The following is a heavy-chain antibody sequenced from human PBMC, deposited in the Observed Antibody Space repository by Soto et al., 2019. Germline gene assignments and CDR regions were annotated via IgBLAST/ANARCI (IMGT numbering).Heavy chain of an antibody. CDR1: GSYFSAYA. D-gene: IGHD3-16*01. V-gene: IGHV3-23*01. Sequence: ESVGGLVQIGGSLRLSCAASGSYFSAYAMNWVRQAPGKGLEWVSAISRSGDITYYADSVTGRFSISRDNSKNTLYLQMNSLRAEDTAVYYCAKGGFWVHYGMDVWGQGTTVTVSS. CDR2: ISRSGDIT. CDR3: AKGGFWVHYGMDV. J-gene: IGHJ6*02.